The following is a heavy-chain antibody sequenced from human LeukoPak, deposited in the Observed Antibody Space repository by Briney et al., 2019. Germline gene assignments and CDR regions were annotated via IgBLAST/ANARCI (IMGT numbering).Heavy chain of an antibody. Sequence: SETLTLTCAVYGGSFSGYYWTWIRQPPGKGLEWIGEVNQRGGISYNPSLKSRVSISVDTSKNQFSLKLTSVTAADTAVYFCASGGVGPRLQNLGQGSLVTVSS. CDR1: GGSFSGYY. CDR3: ASGGVGPRLQN. J-gene: IGHJ4*02. CDR2: VNQRGGI. V-gene: IGHV4-34*01. D-gene: IGHD2-8*01.